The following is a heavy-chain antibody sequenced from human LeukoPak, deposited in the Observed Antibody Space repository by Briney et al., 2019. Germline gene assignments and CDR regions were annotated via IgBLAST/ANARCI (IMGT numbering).Heavy chain of an antibody. CDR3: AREGLYGDYVWSLDY. D-gene: IGHD4-17*01. Sequence: KSSETLSLTCTVSGGSVSSGGYYWSWIRQPPGKGLEWIGYIYYSGSTNYNPSLKSRVTISVDTSKNQFSLKLSSVTAADTAVYYCAREGLYGDYVWSLDYWGQGTLVTVSS. CDR1: GGSVSSGGYY. V-gene: IGHV4-61*08. CDR2: IYYSGST. J-gene: IGHJ4*02.